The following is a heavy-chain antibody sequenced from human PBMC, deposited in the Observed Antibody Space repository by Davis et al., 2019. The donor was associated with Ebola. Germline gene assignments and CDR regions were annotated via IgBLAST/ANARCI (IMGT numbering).Heavy chain of an antibody. CDR1: GFTFSTFN. CDR3: ARFDHSFDS. D-gene: IGHD4-11*01. V-gene: IGHV3-21*01. Sequence: GESLKISCAASGFTFSTFNLNWVRQTPEKGLEWVSSINSTGSFIYYADSVKGRFTISRDDAKNSVYLHMNSLRVEDTAVYYCARFDHSFDSWGQGALVTVSS. J-gene: IGHJ4*02. CDR2: INSTGSFI.